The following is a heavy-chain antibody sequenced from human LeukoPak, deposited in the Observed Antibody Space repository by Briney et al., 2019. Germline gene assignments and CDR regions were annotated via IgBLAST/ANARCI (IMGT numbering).Heavy chain of an antibody. CDR1: GDSVSSNSRA. J-gene: IGHJ4*02. D-gene: IGHD5-18*01. V-gene: IGHV6-1*01. Sequence: SQTLSLTCAISGDSVSSNSRAWNWFRQSPSRGLEWLGRTCYRSKWYTEYELSVKSRITISPDTSKNRFSLQVNSVTPDDTAVYYCVREYTYGAFDYWGQGTLVTVSS. CDR2: TCYRSKWYT. CDR3: VREYTYGAFDY.